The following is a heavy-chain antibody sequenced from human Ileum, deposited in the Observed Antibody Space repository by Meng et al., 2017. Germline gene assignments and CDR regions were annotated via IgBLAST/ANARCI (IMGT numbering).Heavy chain of an antibody. Sequence: QGHVQGLGPGLVRPSRALSLRWAVSGDLIRNGNWWSWVRQPPGKGLEWIGEIYESETTNYNPSLKSRVTISVDKSKNEFSLKLSSVTAADTALYYCARVSYNKGSPKFDNWGQGTLVTVSS. CDR1: GDLIRNGNW. CDR3: ARVSYNKGSPKFDN. D-gene: IGHD1-14*01. V-gene: IGHV4-4*02. J-gene: IGHJ4*02. CDR2: IYESETT.